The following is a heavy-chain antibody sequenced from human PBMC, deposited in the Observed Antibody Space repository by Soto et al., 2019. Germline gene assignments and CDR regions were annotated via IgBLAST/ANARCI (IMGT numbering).Heavy chain of an antibody. Sequence: QITLKESVPTLVKPTQTLTLTCTFSGFSLSTSGVGVGRIRQPPGKALEWLALIYWDDYKRYSPSLKSRLAITKDGSKNRVDLTMTNMDPVDTATYDCAHITPYGGVFDYWGPGTLVTLSS. CDR1: GFSLSTSGVG. D-gene: IGHD4-17*01. CDR3: AHITPYGGVFDY. V-gene: IGHV2-5*02. J-gene: IGHJ4*01. CDR2: IYWDDYK.